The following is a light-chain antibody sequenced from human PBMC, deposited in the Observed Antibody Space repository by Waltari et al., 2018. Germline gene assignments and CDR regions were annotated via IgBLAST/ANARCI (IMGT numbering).Light chain of an antibody. CDR2: LNT. Sequence: QYLLTQPPSASSAPGHSVPISCPGSSAPSGSGYAVHWYQQLPGTAPKLLIYLNTHRPSGVPDRFSGSRSGTSASLAITGLQAEDEADYYCQSYDSGHLVFGGGTKLTVL. CDR3: QSYDSGHLV. V-gene: IGLV1-40*01. J-gene: IGLJ2*01. CDR1: SAPSGSGYA.